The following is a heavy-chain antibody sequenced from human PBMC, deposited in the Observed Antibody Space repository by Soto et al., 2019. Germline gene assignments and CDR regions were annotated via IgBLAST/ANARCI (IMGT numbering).Heavy chain of an antibody. CDR3: ARDWRSGDHPDLFAY. V-gene: IGHV3-33*01. CDR1: GFTFSSYG. CDR2: IWYDGSNK. J-gene: IGHJ4*02. D-gene: IGHD2-21*01. Sequence: GGSLRLSCAASGFTFSSYGMHWVRQAPGKGLEWVAVIWYDGSNKYYADSVKGRFTISRDNSKNTLYLQMNSLRAEDTAVYYCARDWRSGDHPDLFAYSGQRTSVTVSS.